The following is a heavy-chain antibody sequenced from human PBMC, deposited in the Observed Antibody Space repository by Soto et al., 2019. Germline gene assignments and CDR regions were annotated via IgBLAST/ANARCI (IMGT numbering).Heavy chain of an antibody. CDR2: IYHSGST. CDR1: GGSISSSNW. D-gene: IGHD3-22*01. Sequence: SETLSLTCAVSGGSISSSNWWSWVRQPPGKGLEWIGEIYHSGSTNYNPSLKSRVTISVDKSKNQFSLKLSSVTAADTAVYYCARTRQYYYDSSGYSPTNFDYWGQGTLVTVSS. V-gene: IGHV4-4*02. J-gene: IGHJ4*02. CDR3: ARTRQYYYDSSGYSPTNFDY.